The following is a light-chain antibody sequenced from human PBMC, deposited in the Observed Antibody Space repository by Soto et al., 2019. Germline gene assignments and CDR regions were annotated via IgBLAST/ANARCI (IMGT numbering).Light chain of an antibody. CDR3: QQYNSILGT. CDR2: DAS. CDR1: QSISSG. Sequence: IQMTQSPSTLSASVGDRVTITCRASQSISSGLAWYQQKPGKAPKLLIYDASSLESGVPSRFSGSGSGTEFTLTISSLQPDDFATYYCQQYNSILGTFGQGTKVEIK. J-gene: IGKJ1*01. V-gene: IGKV1-5*01.